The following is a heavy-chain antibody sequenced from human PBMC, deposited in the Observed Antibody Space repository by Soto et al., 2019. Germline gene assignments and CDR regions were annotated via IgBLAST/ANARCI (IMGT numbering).Heavy chain of an antibody. V-gene: IGHV1-69*13. Sequence: GASVKVSCKASGDTFSSYAISWVRQAPGQGLEWMGGIIPIFGTANYAQKFQGRVTITADESTSTAYMELSSLRSEDTAVYYCARDYFDTSGYYPFDYWGQGTLVTVS. J-gene: IGHJ4*02. D-gene: IGHD3-22*01. CDR3: ARDYFDTSGYYPFDY. CDR2: IIPIFGTA. CDR1: GDTFSSYA.